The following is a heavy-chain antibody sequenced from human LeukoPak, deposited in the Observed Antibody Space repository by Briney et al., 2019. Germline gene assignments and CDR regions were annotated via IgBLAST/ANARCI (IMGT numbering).Heavy chain of an antibody. CDR1: GYTFTSYG. CDR2: ISAYNGNT. V-gene: IGHV1-18*01. D-gene: IGHD3-22*01. Sequence: ASVKVSCKASGYTFTSYGISWVRQAPGQGLEWMGWISAYNGNTNYAQKLQGRVTMTTDTSTSTAYMELRSLRSEDTAVYYCARDAGVHYYDSSGCIDYWGQGTLVTVSS. J-gene: IGHJ4*02. CDR3: ARDAGVHYYDSSGCIDY.